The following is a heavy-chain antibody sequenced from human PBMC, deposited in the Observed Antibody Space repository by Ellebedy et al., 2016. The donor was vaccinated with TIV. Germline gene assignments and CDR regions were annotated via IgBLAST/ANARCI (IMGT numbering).Heavy chain of an antibody. CDR2: VSVKNGDT. CDR1: GYTFTNYG. D-gene: IGHD3-10*01. V-gene: IGHV1-18*01. CDR3: ARDPVMMVREPQKSLDV. J-gene: IGHJ6*02. Sequence: ASVKVSCXASGYTFTNYGISWVRQAPGQGLEWVGWVSVKNGDTRYAQKVQDRVTLTTDTFTSTAYMELRSLRSDDTAVYYCARDPVMMVREPQKSLDVWGQGTTVTVSS.